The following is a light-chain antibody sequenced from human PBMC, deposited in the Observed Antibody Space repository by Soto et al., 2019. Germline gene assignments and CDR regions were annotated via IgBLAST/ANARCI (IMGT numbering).Light chain of an antibody. J-gene: IGLJ3*02. CDR1: NSNIGSHV. V-gene: IGLV1-44*01. CDR2: TNN. CDR3: AAWDGSLQSWV. Sequence: QSVLTQPPSASGAPGQRVTISCSGSNSNIGSHVVNWYQQVPGTAPKLLIYTNNQRPSGVPDRFSDSKSGTSASLAISGLQSEDEDEYYCAAWDGSLQSWVFGGGTKVTVL.